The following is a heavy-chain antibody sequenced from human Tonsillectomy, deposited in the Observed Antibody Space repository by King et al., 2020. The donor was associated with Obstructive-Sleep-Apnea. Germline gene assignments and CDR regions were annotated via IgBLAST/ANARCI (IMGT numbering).Heavy chain of an antibody. Sequence: QLQESGPGLVKPSQTLSLTCTVSGASISSTDYFWTWIRQPPGKGLEWIGYIYYDGSPYYNPVLKSRVTLSVNTSKNQFSLKLNSVTAADTAVYYCARSYGDFYFDFWGQGAPVTVSS. J-gene: IGHJ4*02. CDR1: GASISSTDYF. V-gene: IGHV4-30-4*01. CDR3: ARSYGDFYFDF. CDR2: IYYDGSP. D-gene: IGHD4-17*01.